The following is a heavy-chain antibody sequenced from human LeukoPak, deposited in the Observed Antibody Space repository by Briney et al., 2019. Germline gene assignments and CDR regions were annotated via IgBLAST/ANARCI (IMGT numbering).Heavy chain of an antibody. CDR1: GYRFTSYW. Sequence: GESLKISCKGSGYRFTSYWIGWVRQMPGKGLEWMGIIYPGDSDTSYSPSFQGQVTISADKSISTAYLQWSSLKASDTAMYYCARHCPSRSQPDLTGYYMDYYYGMDVWGQGTTVTVSS. CDR2: IYPGDSDT. D-gene: IGHD3-9*01. V-gene: IGHV5-51*01. J-gene: IGHJ6*02. CDR3: ARHCPSRSQPDLTGYYMDYYYGMDV.